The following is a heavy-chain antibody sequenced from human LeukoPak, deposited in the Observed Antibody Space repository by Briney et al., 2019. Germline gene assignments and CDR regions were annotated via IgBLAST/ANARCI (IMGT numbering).Heavy chain of an antibody. J-gene: IGHJ1*01. V-gene: IGHV3-30*04. CDR2: ISYDGSNK. D-gene: IGHD2-2*01. Sequence: GRSLRLSCAASGFTFSSYAMHWVRQAPGKGLEWVAVISYDGSNKYYADSVKGRFTISRDNSKNTLYLQMNSLRAEDTAVYYCARDPRRYCSSTSCYYFQHWGQGTLVTVSS. CDR3: ARDPRRYCSSTSCYYFQH. CDR1: GFTFSSYA.